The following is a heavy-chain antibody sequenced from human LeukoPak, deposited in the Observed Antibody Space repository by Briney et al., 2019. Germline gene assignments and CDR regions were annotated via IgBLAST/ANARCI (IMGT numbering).Heavy chain of an antibody. CDR2: IYYSGST. Sequence: SETLSPTCTVSGGSISSYYWSWIRQPPGKGLEWIGYIYYSGSTNYNPSLKSRVTISVDTSKNQFSLKLTSVTAADTAVYYCARTMEGYCSGGSCYQYSYYMDVWGKGTTVTVSS. CDR1: GGSISSYY. CDR3: ARTMEGYCSGGSCYQYSYYMDV. V-gene: IGHV4-59*01. J-gene: IGHJ6*03. D-gene: IGHD2-15*01.